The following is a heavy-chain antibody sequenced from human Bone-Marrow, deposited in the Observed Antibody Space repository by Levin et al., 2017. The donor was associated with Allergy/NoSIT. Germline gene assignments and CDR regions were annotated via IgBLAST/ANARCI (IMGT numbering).Heavy chain of an antibody. CDR3: AKTTGYCSSTSCEGYFQH. CDR2: ISGSGGNT. J-gene: IGHJ1*01. CDR1: GFTFSSYA. Sequence: PGGSLRLSCVASGFTFSSYAMTWVRQAPGKGLEWVSGISGSGGNTHYADSVKGRFTISRDNSKNTLDMEMNSLRDEDTALYYCAKTTGYCSSTSCEGYFQHWGQGTLVTVSS. V-gene: IGHV3-23*01. D-gene: IGHD2-2*01.